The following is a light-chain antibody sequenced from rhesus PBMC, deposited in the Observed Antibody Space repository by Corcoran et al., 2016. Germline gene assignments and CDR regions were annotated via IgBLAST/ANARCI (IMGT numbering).Light chain of an antibody. CDR2: KAA. J-gene: IGKJ4*01. V-gene: IGKV1-22*01. Sequence: DIQLTQSPSSLSASVGDTVTFTCRASQSISRWLAWYQQKLGKAPRLLIDKAASLQSGVPSRFSGSGSWTDFTRTITGLQSEDFATYYCQQFSSSPLTFGGGTKVEL. CDR3: QQFSSSPLT. CDR1: QSISRW.